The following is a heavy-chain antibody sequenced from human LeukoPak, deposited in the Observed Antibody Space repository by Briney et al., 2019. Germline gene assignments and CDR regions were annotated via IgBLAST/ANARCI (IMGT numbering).Heavy chain of an antibody. J-gene: IGHJ6*03. CDR3: ARVRPYYYYMDV. CDR2: VIPIFGTA. V-gene: IGHV1-69*05. Sequence: ASLKVSCKASGGTFSSYTISWVRQAPGQGLEWMGGVIPIFGTANYAQKFQGRVTITTDESTSTAYMELSSLRSEDTAVYYCARVRPYYYYMDVWGKGTTVTVSS. CDR1: GGTFSSYT.